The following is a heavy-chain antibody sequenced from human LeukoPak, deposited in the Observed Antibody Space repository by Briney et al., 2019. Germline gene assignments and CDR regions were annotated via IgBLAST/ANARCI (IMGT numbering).Heavy chain of an antibody. J-gene: IGHJ4*02. D-gene: IGHD2-2*01. V-gene: IGHV1-24*01. Sequence: AASVKVSCKVSGYTLTELSMHWVRQAPGKGLEWMGGFDPEDGETIYAQKFQGRVTMTEDTSTDTAYMELSSLRSEDTAVYYCATYCSSVSCLSVWGQGTLVTVSS. CDR2: FDPEDGET. CDR3: ATYCSSVSCLSV. CDR1: GYTLTELS.